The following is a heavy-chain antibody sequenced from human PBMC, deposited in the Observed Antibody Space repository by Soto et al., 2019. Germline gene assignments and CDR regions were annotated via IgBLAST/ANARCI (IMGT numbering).Heavy chain of an antibody. CDR3: AKVGDIPGNYYYYMDV. J-gene: IGHJ6*03. CDR2: ISGSGGST. D-gene: IGHD2-15*01. V-gene: IGHV3-23*01. CDR1: GFTFSSYA. Sequence: PGGSLRLSCAASGFTFSSYAMSWVRQAPGKGLEWVSAISGSGGSTYYADSVKGRFTIFRDNSKNTLYLQMNSLRAEDTAVYYCAKVGDIPGNYYYYMDVWGKATTVTVSS.